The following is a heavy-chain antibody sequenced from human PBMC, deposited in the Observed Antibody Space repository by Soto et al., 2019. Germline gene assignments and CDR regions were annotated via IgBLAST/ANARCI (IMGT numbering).Heavy chain of an antibody. Sequence: GGSLRLSCAASGFTFSSYGMHWVRQAPGKGLEWVAVIWYDGSNKYYADSVKGRFTISRDNSKNTLYLQMNSLRAEDTAVYYCARDSFKGVWFGDVWGQGTTVTVSS. D-gene: IGHD3-10*01. CDR2: IWYDGSNK. V-gene: IGHV3-33*01. CDR3: ARDSFKGVWFGDV. CDR1: GFTFSSYG. J-gene: IGHJ6*02.